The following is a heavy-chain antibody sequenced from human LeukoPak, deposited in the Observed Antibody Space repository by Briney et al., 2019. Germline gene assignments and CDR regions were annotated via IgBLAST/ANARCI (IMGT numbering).Heavy chain of an antibody. CDR1: GFTFSSYG. CDR2: IKYDGSEK. J-gene: IGHJ4*02. Sequence: GGSLRLSCAATGFTFSSYGMHWVRQAPGKGLEWVANIKYDGSEKYYVDSVKGRFTISRDNAKNTLHLQMNSLRAEDTAVYYCARGARGSGTASDYWGQGTLVTVSS. D-gene: IGHD3-10*01. CDR3: ARGARGSGTASDY. V-gene: IGHV3-7*01.